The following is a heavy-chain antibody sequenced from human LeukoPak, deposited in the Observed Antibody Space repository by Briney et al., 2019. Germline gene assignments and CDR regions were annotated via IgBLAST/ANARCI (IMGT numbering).Heavy chain of an antibody. V-gene: IGHV3-33*01. J-gene: IGHJ6*02. D-gene: IGHD3-9*01. Sequence: PGGSLRLSCAASGFTFSSYGMHWVRQAPGKGLEWVAVIWYDGGNKYYADSVKGRFTISRDNSKNTLYLQMNSLRAEDTAVYYCARELRGGLTGYVSYYYYGMDVWGQGTTVTVSS. CDR2: IWYDGGNK. CDR1: GFTFSSYG. CDR3: ARELRGGLTGYVSYYYYGMDV.